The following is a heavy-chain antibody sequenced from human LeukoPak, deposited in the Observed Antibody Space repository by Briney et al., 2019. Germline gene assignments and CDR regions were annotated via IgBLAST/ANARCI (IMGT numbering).Heavy chain of an antibody. J-gene: IGHJ6*03. Sequence: PGGSLRLSCAASGFTFSSYSMNWVRQAPGQGLEWVSYISSSSSTIYYADSVKGRFTISRDNAKNSLYLQMDSLRVEDTAEYYCARDPYSGNYGAYYYYYMDVWGKGTTVTVSS. D-gene: IGHD1-26*01. CDR2: ISSSSSTI. V-gene: IGHV3-48*04. CDR3: ARDPYSGNYGAYYYYYMDV. CDR1: GFTFSSYS.